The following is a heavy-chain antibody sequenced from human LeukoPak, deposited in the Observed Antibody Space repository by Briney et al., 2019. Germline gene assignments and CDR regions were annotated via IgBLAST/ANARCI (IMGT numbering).Heavy chain of an antibody. D-gene: IGHD4-17*01. CDR3: ARTDDYGVQRHDF. CDR1: GGSVSSGGYY. CDR2: IYYNGNT. Sequence: SETLSLTCTVSGGSVSSGGYYWTWIRQRPGKGLEWIGYIYYNGNTYYNPSLKSRVTISVDTSKNQLSLKVSSVTAADTAVYYCARTDDYGVQRHDFWGQGTLVTVSS. V-gene: IGHV4-31*03. J-gene: IGHJ4*02.